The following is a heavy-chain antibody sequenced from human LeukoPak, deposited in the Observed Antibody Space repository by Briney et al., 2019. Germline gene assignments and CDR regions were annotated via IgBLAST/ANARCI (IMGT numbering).Heavy chain of an antibody. J-gene: IGHJ4*02. CDR1: GYTFTGYY. CDR2: INPNSGGT. V-gene: IGHV1-2*02. Sequence: ASVKVSCKAAGYTFTGYYMHWVQQAPGQGLEWMGWINPNSGGTNYAQKFQGRVTMTRDTSISTAYMELSRLRSDDTAVYYCARDLGGTTSGYWGQGTLVTVSS. CDR3: ARDLGGTTSGY. D-gene: IGHD1-7*01.